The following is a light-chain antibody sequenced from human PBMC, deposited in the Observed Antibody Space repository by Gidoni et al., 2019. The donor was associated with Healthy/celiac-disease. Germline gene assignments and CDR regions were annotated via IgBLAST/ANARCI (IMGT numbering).Light chain of an antibody. Sequence: DIVFTQSPGTLSLSPGERATLACRASQSVSSSYLAWYQQKPGQAPRLLIYGASSRATGIPDRFSGSGSGTDFTLTISRLEPEDFAVYYCQQYGSSPPHTFGQGTKLEIK. CDR3: QQYGSSPPHT. CDR2: GAS. J-gene: IGKJ2*01. V-gene: IGKV3-20*01. CDR1: QSVSSSY.